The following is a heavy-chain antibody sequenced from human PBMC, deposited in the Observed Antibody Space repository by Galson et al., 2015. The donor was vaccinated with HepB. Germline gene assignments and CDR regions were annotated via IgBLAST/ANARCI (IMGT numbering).Heavy chain of an antibody. V-gene: IGHV1-69*02. CDR1: GGTFSSYT. J-gene: IGHJ4*02. CDR2: IIPILGIA. CDR3: ARAPRGYSYAYDY. D-gene: IGHD5-18*01. Sequence: SVKVSCKAPGGTFSSYTISWVRQAPGQGLEWMGRIIPILGIANYAQKFQGRVTITADKSTSTAYMELSSLRSEDTAVYYCARAPRGYSYAYDYWGQGTLVTVSS.